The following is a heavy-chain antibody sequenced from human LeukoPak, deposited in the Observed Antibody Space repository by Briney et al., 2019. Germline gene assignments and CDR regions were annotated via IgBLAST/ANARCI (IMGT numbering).Heavy chain of an antibody. D-gene: IGHD3-22*01. CDR3: AKDQSVVITSVGDY. Sequence: GGSLRLSCAASGFTFSSYAMSWVRQAPGKGLEWVSGISGSGGSTYYADSVKGRFSISRDNSKNTLYLQMNSLRAEDTAVYYCAKDQSVVITSVGDYWGQGTLVTVSS. CDR1: GFTFSSYA. CDR2: ISGSGGST. V-gene: IGHV3-23*01. J-gene: IGHJ4*02.